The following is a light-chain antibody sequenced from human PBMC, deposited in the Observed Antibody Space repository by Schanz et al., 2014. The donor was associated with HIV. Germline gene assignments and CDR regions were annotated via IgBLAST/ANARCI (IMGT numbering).Light chain of an antibody. CDR2: GNS. J-gene: IGLJ2*01. CDR1: SSNIGSNT. Sequence: QSVLTQPPSASGTPGQRVTISCSGSSSNIGSNTVNWYQQLPGTAPKLLIYGNSNRPSGVPDRFSGSKSGTSASLAITGLQSEDEADYYCAAWDDSMDGPVFGGGANVTVV. V-gene: IGLV1-44*01. CDR3: AAWDDSMDGPV.